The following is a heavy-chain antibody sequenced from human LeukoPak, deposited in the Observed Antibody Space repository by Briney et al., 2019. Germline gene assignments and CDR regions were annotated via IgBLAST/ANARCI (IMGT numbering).Heavy chain of an antibody. J-gene: IGHJ4*02. Sequence: PSETLSLTCTVSGGSISSYYWSWIRQPPGKGLEWIGEINHSGSTNYNPSLKSRVTISVDTSKNQFSLKLSSVTAADTAVYYCARGLPPEYCSGGSCYTTDYWGQGTLVTVSS. V-gene: IGHV4-34*01. D-gene: IGHD2-15*01. CDR3: ARGLPPEYCSGGSCYTTDY. CDR2: INHSGST. CDR1: GGSISSYY.